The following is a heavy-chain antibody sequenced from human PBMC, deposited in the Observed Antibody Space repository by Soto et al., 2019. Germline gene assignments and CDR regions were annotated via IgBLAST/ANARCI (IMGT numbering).Heavy chain of an antibody. V-gene: IGHV4-59*08. CDR3: ARTYYDILTGYRYDY. J-gene: IGHJ4*02. CDR1: GGSISSYY. D-gene: IGHD3-9*01. CDR2: IYYSGST. Sequence: SETLSLTCTVSGGSISSYYWSWIRQPPGKGLEWIGYIYYSGSTNYNPSLKSRVTISVDTSKNQFSLKLSSVTAADTAVYYCARTYYDILTGYRYDYWGQGTRVTVSS.